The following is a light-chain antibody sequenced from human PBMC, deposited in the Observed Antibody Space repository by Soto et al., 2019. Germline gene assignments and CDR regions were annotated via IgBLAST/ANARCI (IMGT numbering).Light chain of an antibody. CDR1: NSDVGGYNY. Sequence: QTVLTKPVSVFGSPGQSITISCTETNSDVGGYNYFSWFRQHPGKAPKLVIYDVSNRPSGVSSRFSGSKSGNTASLTISGLQAEDEADYYCTSYTTSSTLRYVFGTGTKVTV. V-gene: IGLV2-14*01. CDR2: DVS. J-gene: IGLJ1*01. CDR3: TSYTTSSTLRYV.